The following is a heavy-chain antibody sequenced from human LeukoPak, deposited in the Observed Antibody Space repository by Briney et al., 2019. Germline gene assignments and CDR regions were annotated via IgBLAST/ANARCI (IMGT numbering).Heavy chain of an antibody. D-gene: IGHD1-26*01. CDR2: ITTSSTYI. CDR3: ARDPYSGGYGADYYYFMDV. CDR1: GFTVSSNY. Sequence: GGSLRLSCAASGFTVSSNYMSWVRQAPGKGLEWVSSITTSSTYIFYADSVKGRFTISRDNAKNSLYLQMDSLRAEDTAVYYCARDPYSGGYGADYYYFMDVWGKGTTVTISS. V-gene: IGHV3-21*01. J-gene: IGHJ6*03.